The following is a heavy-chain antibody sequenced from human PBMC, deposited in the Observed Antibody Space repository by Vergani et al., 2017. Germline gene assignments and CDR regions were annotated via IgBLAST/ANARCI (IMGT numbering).Heavy chain of an antibody. V-gene: IGHV3-7*04. Sequence: EVQLVESGGGLVQPGGSLRLSCAASGFTFSSYWMSWVRQAPGKGLEWVANIKQDGSEKYYVDSVKGRFTISRDNAKNSLYLQMNSLRAEDTAVYYCARSRRDGYNSGLGCYYFDYWGQGTLVTVSS. CDR1: GFTFSSYW. J-gene: IGHJ4*02. D-gene: IGHD5-24*01. CDR2: IKQDGSEK. CDR3: ARSRRDGYNSGLGCYYFDY.